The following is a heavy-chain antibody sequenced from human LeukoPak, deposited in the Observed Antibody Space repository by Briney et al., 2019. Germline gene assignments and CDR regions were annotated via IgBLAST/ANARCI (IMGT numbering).Heavy chain of an antibody. J-gene: IGHJ3*02. CDR1: GFTFSSYS. Sequence: PGGSLRLSCAASGFTFSSYSMNWGRQAPGKGLEWVSSISSSSSYIYYADSVKGRFTISRDNAKNSLYLQMNSLRAEDTAVYYCARGLIITIYPVDAFDIWGQGTTVTVSS. D-gene: IGHD3-3*01. CDR2: ISSSSSYI. V-gene: IGHV3-21*01. CDR3: ARGLIITIYPVDAFDI.